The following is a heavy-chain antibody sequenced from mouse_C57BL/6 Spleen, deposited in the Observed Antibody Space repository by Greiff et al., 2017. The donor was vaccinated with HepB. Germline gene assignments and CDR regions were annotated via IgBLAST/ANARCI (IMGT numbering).Heavy chain of an antibody. D-gene: IGHD3-2*02. J-gene: IGHJ2*01. Sequence: EVMLVESGGGLVKPGGSLKLSCAASGFTFSSYAMSWVRQTPEKRLEWVATISDGGSYTYYPDNVKGRFTISRDNAKNNLYLQMSHLKSEDTAMYYCARGGDSSGYNFDYWGQGTTLTVSS. V-gene: IGHV5-4*03. CDR3: ARGGDSSGYNFDY. CDR2: ISDGGSYT. CDR1: GFTFSSYA.